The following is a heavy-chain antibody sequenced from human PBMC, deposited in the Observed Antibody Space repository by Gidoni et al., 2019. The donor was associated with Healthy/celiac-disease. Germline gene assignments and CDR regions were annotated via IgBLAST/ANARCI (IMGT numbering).Heavy chain of an antibody. V-gene: IGHV4-59*01. CDR2: IYYSGST. Sequence: QVQLQESGPGLVKPSETLSLTCTVSGGSISSYYWSWIRQPPGKGLEWIGYIYYSGSTNYNPSLKSRVTISVDTSKNQFSLKLSSVTAADTAVYYCAREMFYYDSSGYFEGGAFDIWGQGTMVTVS. D-gene: IGHD3-22*01. J-gene: IGHJ3*02. CDR1: GGSISSYY. CDR3: AREMFYYDSSGYFEGGAFDI.